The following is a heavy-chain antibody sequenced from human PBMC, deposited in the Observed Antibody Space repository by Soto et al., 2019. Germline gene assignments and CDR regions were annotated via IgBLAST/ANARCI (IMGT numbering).Heavy chain of an antibody. CDR3: ARDVFPRSRPDRPTPNWFDP. Sequence: QPGGSLRLSCAASGFTFSSYAMSWVRQAPGKGLEWVSAISGSGGSTYYADSVKGRFTISRDNSKNTLYLQMNSLRAEDTAVYYCARDVFPRSRPDRPTPNWFDPWGQGTLVTVSS. CDR1: GFTFSSYA. V-gene: IGHV3-23*01. J-gene: IGHJ5*02. CDR2: ISGSGGST. D-gene: IGHD3-10*01.